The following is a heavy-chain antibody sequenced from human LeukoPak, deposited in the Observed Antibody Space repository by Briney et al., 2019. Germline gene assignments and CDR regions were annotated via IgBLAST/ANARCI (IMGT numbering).Heavy chain of an antibody. V-gene: IGHV1-46*01. CDR2: ISPTGGDT. J-gene: IGHJ5*02. CDR3: VRDLEWGNNDWFDP. Sequence: EASVKVSCKASGYTFTNYYIHRVRQAPGQRLEWMGVISPTGGDTNYAQRFQGRVTMTRDTSTNTVYMELSSLRSEDTAVYYCVRDLEWGNNDWFDPWGQGTLVTVSS. CDR1: GYTFTNYY. D-gene: IGHD3-3*01.